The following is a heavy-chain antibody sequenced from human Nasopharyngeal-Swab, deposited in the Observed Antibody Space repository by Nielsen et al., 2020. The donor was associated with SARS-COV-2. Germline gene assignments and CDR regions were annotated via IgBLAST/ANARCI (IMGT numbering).Heavy chain of an antibody. CDR2: IYYSGST. J-gene: IGHJ4*02. V-gene: IGHV4-30-4*01. D-gene: IGHD5-18*01. CDR1: GGSISSGDYY. CDR3: ARVDTAMIEAYFDY. Sequence: SEILSLTCTVSGGSISSGDYYWSWIRQPPGKGLEWIGYIYYSGSTYYNPSLKSRVTISVDTSKNQFSLKLSSVTAADTAVYYCARVDTAMIEAYFDYWGQGTLVTVSS.